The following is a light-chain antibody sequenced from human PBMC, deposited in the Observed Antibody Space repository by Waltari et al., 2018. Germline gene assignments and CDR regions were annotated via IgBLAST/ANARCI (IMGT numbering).Light chain of an antibody. CDR1: QYIARY. J-gene: IGKJ2*01. V-gene: IGKV1-39*01. Sequence: DIQMTQSPSSLPASVGDRVTITCRADQYIARYLNWYQQKPGNDPELLIYAATPSQLGVPARISGSGSGTEFTLTSSSLQPEDFATYYCQQSYKTPYTFGQGTKLDIK. CDR2: AAT. CDR3: QQSYKTPYT.